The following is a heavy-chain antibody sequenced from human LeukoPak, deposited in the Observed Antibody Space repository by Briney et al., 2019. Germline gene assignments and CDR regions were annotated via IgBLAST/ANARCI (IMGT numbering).Heavy chain of an antibody. J-gene: IGHJ4*02. D-gene: IGHD5-18*01. CDR3: ARGRTAMAPFDY. CDR1: XGXISXGGYS. V-gene: IGHV4-30-2*01. CDR2: IYHSGST. Sequence: SQTLSXXXXXXXGXISXGGYSWSWIRQPPGKGLEWIGYIYHSGSTYYNPSLKSRVTISVDRSKNQFSLKLSSVTAADTAVYYCARGRTAMAPFDYWGQGTLVTVSS.